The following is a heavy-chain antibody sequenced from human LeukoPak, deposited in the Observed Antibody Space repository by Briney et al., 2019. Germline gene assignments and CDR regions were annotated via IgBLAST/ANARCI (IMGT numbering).Heavy chain of an antibody. CDR3: YGGLHYGSGRKRPDY. Sequence: GGSLRLSCAASGFTFSSYAMSWVRQAPGKGLEWVSAISGSGGSTYYADSVKGRFTISRDNSKNTLYLQMNSLRAEDTAVYYCYGGLHYGSGRKRPDYWGQGTLVTVSS. CDR1: GFTFSSYA. J-gene: IGHJ4*02. V-gene: IGHV3-23*01. CDR2: ISGSGGST. D-gene: IGHD3-10*01.